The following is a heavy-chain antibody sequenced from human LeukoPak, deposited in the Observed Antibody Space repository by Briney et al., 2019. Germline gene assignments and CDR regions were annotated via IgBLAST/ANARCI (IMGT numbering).Heavy chain of an antibody. Sequence: SETLSLTCTVSGGSISRYYWSWIRQPPGKGLGWIGYIYYSGSTNYNPSLKSRVTISVDTSKNQFSLKLSSVTAADTAVYYCAREEIRYFDLWGRGTLVTVSS. CDR3: AREEIRYFDL. V-gene: IGHV4-59*01. J-gene: IGHJ2*01. CDR2: IYYSGST. CDR1: GGSISRYY.